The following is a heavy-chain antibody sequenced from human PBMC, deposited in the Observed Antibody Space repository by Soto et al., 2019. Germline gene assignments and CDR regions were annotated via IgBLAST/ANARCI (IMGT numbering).Heavy chain of an antibody. CDR1: GFTFSSYG. CDR3: ARTTAAIHLNY. D-gene: IGHD2-21*02. Sequence: GGSLRLSCAASGFTFSSYGMHWVRQAPGKGLEWVAVIWYDGSNKYYADSVKGRFTISRDNSKNTLYLQMNSLRAEDTAVYYCARTTAAIHLNYWSQGTLVTVSS. CDR2: IWYDGSNK. J-gene: IGHJ4*02. V-gene: IGHV3-33*01.